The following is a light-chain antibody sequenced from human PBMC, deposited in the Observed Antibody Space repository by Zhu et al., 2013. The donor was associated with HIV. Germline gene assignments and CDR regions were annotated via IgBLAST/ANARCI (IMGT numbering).Light chain of an antibody. Sequence: DIQLTQSPSSLSASVGDRVTITCRASQYIFTYLNWYQHKPGKPPRLLIYAASNFQSGVPSRFSGSGSGTDFTLTISSLQLEDVATYYCQQTSEIPLSFGGGTKVEIK. V-gene: IGKV1-39*01. J-gene: IGKJ4*01. CDR1: QYIFTY. CDR3: QQTSEIPLS. CDR2: AAS.